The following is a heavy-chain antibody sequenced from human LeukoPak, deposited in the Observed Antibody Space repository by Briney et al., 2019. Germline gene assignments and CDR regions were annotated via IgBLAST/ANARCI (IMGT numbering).Heavy chain of an antibody. D-gene: IGHD2-15*01. V-gene: IGHV3-23*01. J-gene: IGHJ4*02. CDR1: GFTFTNYA. CDR3: TKDWSAAY. CDR2: ISADGSDT. Sequence: PGGSLRLSCAASGFTFTNYAMTWVRQAPGKGLEWDSAISADGSDTKYADSVKGRSTISRDNSKNTLFLQMNSLRVEDTAVYYCTKDWSAAYWGQGTLVTVSS.